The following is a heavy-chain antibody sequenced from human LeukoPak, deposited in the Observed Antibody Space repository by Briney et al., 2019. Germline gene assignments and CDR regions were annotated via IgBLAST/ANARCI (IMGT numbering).Heavy chain of an antibody. D-gene: IGHD3-10*01. V-gene: IGHV3-23*01. Sequence: PGGSLRLSCAASGFIFSSYEWNWVRQAPGKGLEWVSAISGSGGSTYYADSVKGRFTISRDNSKNTLYLQMNSLRAEDTAVYYCAKGVSWLDYWGQGTLVTVSS. J-gene: IGHJ4*02. CDR1: GFIFSSYE. CDR3: AKGVSWLDY. CDR2: ISGSGGST.